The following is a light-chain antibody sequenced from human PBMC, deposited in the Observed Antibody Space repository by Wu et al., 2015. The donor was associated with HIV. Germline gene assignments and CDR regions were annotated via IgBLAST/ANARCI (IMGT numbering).Light chain of an antibody. V-gene: IGKV3D-20*02. J-gene: IGKJ2*01. CDR3: QQRRYWPLYT. CDR2: AAS. Sequence: EIVLTQSPGTLSLSPGERATLSCRASQSVTSNYLAWYQQKPGQAPRLLIYAASSRATGIPDKFTGSGSGTDFTLTISSLEPEDFAVYYCQQRRYWPLYTFGQGTKLEIK. CDR1: QSVTSNY.